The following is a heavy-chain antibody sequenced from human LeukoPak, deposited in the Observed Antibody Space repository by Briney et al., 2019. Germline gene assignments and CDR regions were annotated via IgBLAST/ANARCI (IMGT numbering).Heavy chain of an antibody. CDR1: GYIFTNFG. CDR3: ARDQGPRYSSSWYPVGSLDY. V-gene: IGHV1-18*01. D-gene: IGHD6-13*01. Sequence: ASVTVSCKGSGYIFTNFGINWVRQAPGQGLEWMGWISAYNGNTNYAQNLQGRVTMTTDTSSNTVSMELRSLRSDDTAVYYCARDQGPRYSSSWYPVGSLDYWGQGTLVTVSS. CDR2: ISAYNGNT. J-gene: IGHJ4*02.